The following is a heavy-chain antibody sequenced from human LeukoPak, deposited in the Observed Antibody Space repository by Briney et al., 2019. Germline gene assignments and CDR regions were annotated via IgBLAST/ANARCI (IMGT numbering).Heavy chain of an antibody. CDR1: GGSFSGYY. CDR3: ARGSLCWSGPGAFDI. J-gene: IGHJ3*02. D-gene: IGHD3-3*01. V-gene: IGHV4-34*01. CDR2: INHSGGT. Sequence: SETLSLTCAVYGGSFSGYYWSWIRQPPGKGLEWIGEINHSGGTNYNPSLKSRVTISVDTSKNQFSLKLSSVTAADTAVYYCARGSLCWSGPGAFDIWGQGTMVTVSS.